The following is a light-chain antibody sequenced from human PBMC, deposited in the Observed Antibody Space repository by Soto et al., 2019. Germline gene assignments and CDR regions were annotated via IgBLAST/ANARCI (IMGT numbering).Light chain of an antibody. CDR3: SACTPGSTLV. Sequence: QSALTQPASVSGSAGQSITISCSGTIRDVVAYNLVSWYQQHPGTAPKLIIYEVRNRPSRISSRFSGSRSGTTASLTISGLQSEDEGAYYCSACTPGSTLVFGGGTKLTVL. V-gene: IGLV2-14*01. CDR1: IRDVVAYNL. J-gene: IGLJ3*02. CDR2: EVR.